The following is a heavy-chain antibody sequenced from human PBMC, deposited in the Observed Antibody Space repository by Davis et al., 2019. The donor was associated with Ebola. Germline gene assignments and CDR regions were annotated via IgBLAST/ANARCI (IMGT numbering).Heavy chain of an antibody. CDR3: AKESYDFWSGYYMRPCTNDY. Sequence: GGSLRLSCAASGFTFSSYGMHWVRQAPGKGLEWVAVLWYDGSNKYYADSVKGRFTISRDNSKNTLYLQMNSLRAEDTAVYYCAKESYDFWSGYYMRPCTNDYWGQGTLVTASS. CDR1: GFTFSSYG. CDR2: LWYDGSNK. V-gene: IGHV3-33*06. J-gene: IGHJ4*02. D-gene: IGHD3-3*01.